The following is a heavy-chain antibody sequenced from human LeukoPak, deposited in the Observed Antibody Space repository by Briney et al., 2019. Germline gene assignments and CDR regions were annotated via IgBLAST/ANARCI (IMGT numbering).Heavy chain of an antibody. CDR3: ARDAGYSYGYGTHFDY. Sequence: GASLRLSCAASGFTFSSYAMSWVRQAPGKGLEWVSAISGSGGSTYYADSVKGRFTISRDNSKNTLYLQMNSLRAEDTAVYYCARDAGYSYGYGTHFDYWGQGTLVTVSS. CDR2: ISGSGGST. CDR1: GFTFSSYA. J-gene: IGHJ4*02. D-gene: IGHD5-18*01. V-gene: IGHV3-23*01.